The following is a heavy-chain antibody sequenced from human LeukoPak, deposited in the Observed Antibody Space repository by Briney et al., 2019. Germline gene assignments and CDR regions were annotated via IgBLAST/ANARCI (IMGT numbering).Heavy chain of an antibody. J-gene: IGHJ4*02. D-gene: IGHD6-19*01. V-gene: IGHV3-21*01. CDR2: ISSSGSYI. CDR1: GFTFSSYS. CDR3: ARDHAVAGVFDY. Sequence: GGSLRLSCAASGFTFSSYSMNWVRQAPGKGLEWVSSISSSGSYIYYADSVKGRFTISRDNAKNSLYLQMNSLRAEDTAVYYCARDHAVAGVFDYWGQGTLVTVSS.